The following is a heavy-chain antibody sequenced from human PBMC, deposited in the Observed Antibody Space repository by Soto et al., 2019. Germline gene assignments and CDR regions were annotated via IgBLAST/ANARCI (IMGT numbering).Heavy chain of an antibody. J-gene: IGHJ3*02. CDR1: GGTFSSYA. CDR3: AREAAAGIRAFDI. Sequence: AASVKVSCKASGGTFSSYAISWVRQAPGQGLEWMGGIIPIFGTANYAQKFQGRVTITADESTSTAYMELSSLRSEDTAVYYCAREAAAGIRAFDIWGQGTMVTVS. CDR2: IIPIFGTA. V-gene: IGHV1-69*13. D-gene: IGHD6-13*01.